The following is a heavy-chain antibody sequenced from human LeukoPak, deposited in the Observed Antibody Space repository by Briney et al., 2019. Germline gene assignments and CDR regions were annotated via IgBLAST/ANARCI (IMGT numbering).Heavy chain of an antibody. CDR2: IKQDRSEK. D-gene: IGHD3-3*01. J-gene: IGHJ4*02. Sequence: GGSLRLSCAASGFTFTNYWMSWVRQAPGKGLELVANIKQDRSEKYYVDSVKGRFTISRDNAKNSLYLQMNSLRAEDTAVYYCARLREIPVFGVATKSTSYFDYWGQGTLVTVSS. CDR1: GFTFTNYW. CDR3: ARLREIPVFGVATKSTSYFDY. V-gene: IGHV3-7*01.